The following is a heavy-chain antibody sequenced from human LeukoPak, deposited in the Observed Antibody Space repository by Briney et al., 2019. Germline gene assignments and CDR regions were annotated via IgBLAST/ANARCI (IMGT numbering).Heavy chain of an antibody. CDR3: ARSYYYDSSGYHFDY. J-gene: IGHJ4*02. V-gene: IGHV4-59*01. D-gene: IGHD3-22*01. Sequence: SETLSLTCAVYGGSFSGYYWSWIRQPPGKGLEWIGYIYYSGSTNYNPSLKSRVTISVDTSKNQFSLKLSSVTAADTAVYYCARSYYYDSSGYHFDYWGQGTLVTVSS. CDR2: IYYSGST. CDR1: GGSFSGYY.